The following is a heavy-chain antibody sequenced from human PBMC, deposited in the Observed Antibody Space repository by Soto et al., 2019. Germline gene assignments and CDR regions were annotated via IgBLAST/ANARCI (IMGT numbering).Heavy chain of an antibody. V-gene: IGHV4-59*01. Sequence: PSETLSLTCTVSGGSISSSSWNWIRLSPGEGLEWIACIHCGGTTNYKASLKSRVSISVDMAKNQFSLKVNSVTAADTAVYYCVRNGGGFDVWGRGTTVTVSS. J-gene: IGHJ6*02. CDR2: IHCGGTT. CDR3: VRNGGGFDV. D-gene: IGHD2-8*01. CDR1: GGSISSSS.